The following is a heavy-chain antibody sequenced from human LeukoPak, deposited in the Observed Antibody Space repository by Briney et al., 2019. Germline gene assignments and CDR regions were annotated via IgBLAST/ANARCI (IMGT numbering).Heavy chain of an antibody. CDR1: GGSISSGGYY. V-gene: IGHV4-31*03. CDR2: IYYSGST. J-gene: IGHJ6*02. Sequence: SETLSLTCTVSGGSISSGGYYWSWIRQHPGKGLEWTGYIYYSGSTYYNPSLKSRVTISVDTSKNQFSLKLSSVTAADTAVYYCAREAIAGYSSGWASGMDVWGQGTTVTVSS. D-gene: IGHD6-19*01. CDR3: AREAIAGYSSGWASGMDV.